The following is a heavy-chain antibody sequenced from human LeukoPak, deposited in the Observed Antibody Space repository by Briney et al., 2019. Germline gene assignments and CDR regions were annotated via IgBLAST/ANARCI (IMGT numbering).Heavy chain of an antibody. CDR3: TRDPTYPYDSSGYYSTVAFDI. CDR1: GFTFGDYA. CDR2: IRSKAYGGTT. J-gene: IGHJ3*02. D-gene: IGHD3-22*01. Sequence: PGGSLGLSCTASGFTFGDYAMSWFRQAPGKGLEWVGFIRSKAYGGTTEYAASVKGRFTISRDDSKSIAYLQMNSLKTEDTAVYYCTRDPTYPYDSSGYYSTVAFDIWGQGTMVTVSS. V-gene: IGHV3-49*03.